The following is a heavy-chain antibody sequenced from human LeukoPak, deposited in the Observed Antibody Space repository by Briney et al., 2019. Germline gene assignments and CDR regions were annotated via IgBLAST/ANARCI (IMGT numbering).Heavy chain of an antibody. CDR3: AKDREASWATDY. Sequence: PGRSLRLSCAASGFTFSTYGMHWVRPAPGKGLEWVGFMSYDGSNQNHVDSVRGRFTISRDNSKTTLYLQMNSLRAEDTAVYYCAKDREASWATDYWGQGTLVTVSS. CDR2: MSYDGSNQ. V-gene: IGHV3-30*18. CDR1: GFTFSTYG. J-gene: IGHJ4*02. D-gene: IGHD7-27*01.